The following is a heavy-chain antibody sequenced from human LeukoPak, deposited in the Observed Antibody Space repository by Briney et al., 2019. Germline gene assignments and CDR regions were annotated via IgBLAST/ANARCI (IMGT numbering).Heavy chain of an antibody. V-gene: IGHV1-18*01. CDR1: SYTFTSYG. D-gene: IGHD2-2*01. CDR3: ARVSLGYCSSTSCYLYNWFDP. J-gene: IGHJ5*02. Sequence: ASVKVSCKASSYTFTSYGISWVRQAPGQGLEWMGWISAYNGNTNYAQKLQGRVTMTTDTSTSTAYMELRSLRSDDTAVYYCARVSLGYCSSTSCYLYNWFDPWGQGTLVTVSS. CDR2: ISAYNGNT.